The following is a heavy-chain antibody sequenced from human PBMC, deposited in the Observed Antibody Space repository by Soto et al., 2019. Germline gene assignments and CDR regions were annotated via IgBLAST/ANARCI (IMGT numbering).Heavy chain of an antibody. Sequence: GPVKGSCKVSGGTVTANYIHWVRQAPGQGFAWMGWINPRSGGSKYPQNFRGRVTMTRDTSLSTVYMSLTRLTSDATAEYYCARGMGKGGGSAGFDYRGQATLV. J-gene: IGHJ5*01. V-gene: IGHV1-2*02. D-gene: IGHD1-26*01. CDR3: ARGMGKGGGSAGFDY. CDR1: GGTVTANY. CDR2: INPRSGGS.